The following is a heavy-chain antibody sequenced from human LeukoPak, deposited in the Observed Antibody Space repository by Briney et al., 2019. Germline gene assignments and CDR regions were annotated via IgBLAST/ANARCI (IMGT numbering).Heavy chain of an antibody. CDR3: ARRGQEGPAASPYYHYSMDV. V-gene: IGHV5-51*01. CDR1: GYSFTSYW. D-gene: IGHD2-2*01. CDR2: IYPGDSDT. J-gene: IGHJ6*02. Sequence: GESLKISCKGSGYSFTSYWIGWVRQMPGKGLEWMGIIYPGDSDTRYSPSFQGQVTISADKSISTAYLQWSSLRASDTAIYYCARRGQEGPAASPYYHYSMDVWGQGTTVTVSS.